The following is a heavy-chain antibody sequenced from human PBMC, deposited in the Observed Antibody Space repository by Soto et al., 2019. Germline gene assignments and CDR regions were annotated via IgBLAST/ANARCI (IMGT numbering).Heavy chain of an antibody. V-gene: IGHV1-24*01. Sequence: ASVKVSCKVSGYTLTELSMHWVRQAPGRGLEWMGGFDPEDGETIYAQKFQGRVTMTEDTSTDTAYMELSSLRSEDTAVYYCARDREVVYYYDSSGYYPDAFDIWGQGTMVTGSS. J-gene: IGHJ3*02. D-gene: IGHD3-22*01. CDR1: GYTLTELS. CDR3: ARDREVVYYYDSSGYYPDAFDI. CDR2: FDPEDGET.